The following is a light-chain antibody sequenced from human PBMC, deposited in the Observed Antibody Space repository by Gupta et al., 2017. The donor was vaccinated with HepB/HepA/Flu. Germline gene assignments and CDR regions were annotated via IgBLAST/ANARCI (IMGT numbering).Light chain of an antibody. CDR3: CSYAGSQTYV. CDR1: SSDVGSYNL. CDR2: EVS. Sequence: QSALTQPAPMSGSPGQSIAISCTGLSSDVGSYNLVSWYQHHPGKAPKVMIYEVSKRPSGVSNRFSGSKAGNTASLTISGLQAEDEADYYCCSYAGSQTYVFGTGTKVTVL. V-gene: IGLV2-23*02. J-gene: IGLJ1*01.